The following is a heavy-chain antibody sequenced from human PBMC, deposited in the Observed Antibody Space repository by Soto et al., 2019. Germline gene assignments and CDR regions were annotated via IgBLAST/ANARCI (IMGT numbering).Heavy chain of an antibody. V-gene: IGHV1-46*01. D-gene: IGHD3-9*01. Sequence: GASVKVSCKASGYTFTSYYMHWVRQAPGQGLEWMGIINPSGGSTSYAQKFQGRVTMTRDTSTSTVYMELSSLRSEDTAVYYCARADYDILTGYRPPPFDYWGQGTLVTVSS. CDR2: INPSGGST. CDR3: ARADYDILTGYRPPPFDY. J-gene: IGHJ4*02. CDR1: GYTFTSYY.